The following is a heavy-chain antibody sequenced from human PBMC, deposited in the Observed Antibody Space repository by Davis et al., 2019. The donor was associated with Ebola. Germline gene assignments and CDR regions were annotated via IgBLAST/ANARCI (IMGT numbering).Heavy chain of an antibody. V-gene: IGHV1-2*02. D-gene: IGHD6-19*01. Sequence: ASVKVSCKASGYTFTGYYMHWVRQAPGQGLEWMGWINPNSGGTNYAQKFQGRVTITADKSTSTAYMELSSLRSEDTAVYYCAREGYSSGWDYYFDYWGQGTLVTVSS. CDR1: GYTFTGYY. J-gene: IGHJ4*02. CDR2: INPNSGGT. CDR3: AREGYSSGWDYYFDY.